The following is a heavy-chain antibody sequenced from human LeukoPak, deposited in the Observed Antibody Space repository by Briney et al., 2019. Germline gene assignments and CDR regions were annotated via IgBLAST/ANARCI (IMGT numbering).Heavy chain of an antibody. CDR2: VSSGGDST. Sequence: GGSLRLSCVASGFTFGSYDMSWVRQAPGKGLEWVSAVSSGGDSTYYADSVKGRFIISRDNSKNMIYLEMSSLKAEDTAVYYCAKERNLEIAVAGTIFDYWGQGTLVTVSS. J-gene: IGHJ4*02. D-gene: IGHD6-19*01. V-gene: IGHV3-23*01. CDR1: GFTFGSYD. CDR3: AKERNLEIAVAGTIFDY.